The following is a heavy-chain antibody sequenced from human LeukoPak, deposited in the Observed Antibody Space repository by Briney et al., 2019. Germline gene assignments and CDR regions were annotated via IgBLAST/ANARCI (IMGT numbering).Heavy chain of an antibody. CDR1: GDSISSHY. D-gene: IGHD6-13*01. J-gene: IGHJ5*02. V-gene: IGHV4-4*09. CDR3: ARQSSAAGTFWFDP. CDR2: IHTSGST. Sequence: PSETLSLTCTVSGDSISSHYWSWLRQPPGKGLEWIGYIHTSGSTNYNPSLKSRVTISVDTSKNQFSLKLTSVTAADTAVYYCARQSSAAGTFWFDPWGQGTLVTVSS.